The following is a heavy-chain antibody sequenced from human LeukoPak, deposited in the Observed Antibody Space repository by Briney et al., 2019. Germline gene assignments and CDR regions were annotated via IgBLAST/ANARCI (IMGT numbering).Heavy chain of an antibody. D-gene: IGHD6-19*01. J-gene: IGHJ4*02. CDR1: GFTFSSYA. CDR2: ISGSGDST. CDR3: AKDRGGGWYLYYFDY. V-gene: IGHV3-23*01. Sequence: GGSLRLSCAASGFTFSSYAMSWVRQAPGKGLEWVSAISGSGDSTYYADSVKGRFTISRDNSKNTLYLQMNSLRAEDTAVYYCAKDRGGGWYLYYFDYWGQGTLVTVSS.